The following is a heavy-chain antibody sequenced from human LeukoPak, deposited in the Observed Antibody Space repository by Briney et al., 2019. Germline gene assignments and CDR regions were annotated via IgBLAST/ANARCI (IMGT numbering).Heavy chain of an antibody. CDR1: GFTFSSYS. CDR2: ISSSSSTI. V-gene: IGHV3-48*01. CDR3: AGRTVTIDY. D-gene: IGHD4-17*01. Sequence: GGSLRLSCAASGFTFSSYSMNWVRQAPGKGLEWVSYISSSSSTIYYADSVKGRFTISRDNAKNSLYLQMNSLRAEDTAVYYCAGRTVTIDYWGQGTLVTVSS. J-gene: IGHJ4*02.